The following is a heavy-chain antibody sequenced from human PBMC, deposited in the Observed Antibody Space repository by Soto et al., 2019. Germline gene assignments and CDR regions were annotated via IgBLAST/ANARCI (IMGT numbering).Heavy chain of an antibody. CDR1: GFTFSSYG. CDR3: EKVYGDYGSDV. CDR2: ISYDGSNK. D-gene: IGHD4-17*01. J-gene: IGHJ6*02. Sequence: GGSLRLSCAASGFTFSSYGMHWVRQAPGKGLEWVAVISYDGSNKYYADSVKGRFTISRDNSKNTLYLQMNSLRAEDTAVYYCEKVYGDYGSDVWGQGTTVTVSS. V-gene: IGHV3-30*18.